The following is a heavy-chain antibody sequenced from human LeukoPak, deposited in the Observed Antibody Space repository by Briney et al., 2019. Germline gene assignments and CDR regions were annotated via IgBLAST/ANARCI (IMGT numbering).Heavy chain of an antibody. Sequence: ASVKVSCKASGYTFKAYYIHWVRQAPGQGLEWMGWINPNSGGTNYAQKFQGRVTLTRDTSITTAYMGVSRLRSDDTAVYYCAKARGVYCSSISCYDCDVWGKGTTVTVSS. V-gene: IGHV1-2*02. CDR1: GYTFKAYY. CDR2: INPNSGGT. J-gene: IGHJ6*04. D-gene: IGHD2-2*01. CDR3: AKARGVYCSSISCYDCDV.